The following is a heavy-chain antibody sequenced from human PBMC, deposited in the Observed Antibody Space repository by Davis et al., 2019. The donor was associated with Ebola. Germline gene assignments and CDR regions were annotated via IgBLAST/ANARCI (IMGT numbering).Heavy chain of an antibody. D-gene: IGHD3-3*01. J-gene: IGHJ4*02. Sequence: SETLSLTCTVSGGSVSSGGYYWSWIRQPPGTGLEWIGSIYRSWIPFYIPSLRSRVSISLDSSKNQFSLNLHSVTAADTAVYYCARVGAEYDFWSGSVDYWGQGKLVTVSS. CDR3: ARVGAEYDFWSGSVDY. CDR1: GGSVSSGGYY. V-gene: IGHV4-31*03. CDR2: IYRSWIP.